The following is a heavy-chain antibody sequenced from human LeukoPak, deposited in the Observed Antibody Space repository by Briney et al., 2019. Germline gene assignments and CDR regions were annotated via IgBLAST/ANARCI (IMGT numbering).Heavy chain of an antibody. V-gene: IGHV5-51*01. D-gene: IGHD3-3*01. Sequence: KSGESLKISCKGSGYSFTSYWIGWVRQMPGKGLEWMGIIYPGDSDTRYSPSFQGQVTISADKSISTAYLQWSSLKASDTAMYYCARMEFGVVIPINYFDDWGQGTLVTVSS. CDR2: IYPGDSDT. CDR1: GYSFTSYW. CDR3: ARMEFGVVIPINYFDD. J-gene: IGHJ4*02.